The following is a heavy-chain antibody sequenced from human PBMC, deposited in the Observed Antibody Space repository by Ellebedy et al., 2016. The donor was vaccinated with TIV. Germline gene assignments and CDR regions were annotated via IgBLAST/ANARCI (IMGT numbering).Heavy chain of an antibody. CDR3: ARISRDAFDL. CDR2: IDWDDDT. V-gene: IGHV2-70*04. Sequence: SGPTLVKPTQTLTLTCTLSGELVSSTGMRLNWIRQPPGKALEWLARIDWDDDTFYSTSLKTRLTISKDTSKNQVVLTMTVMDPMDTATYYCARISRDAFDLWGQGTLVIVSS. J-gene: IGHJ3*01. CDR1: GELVSSTGMR.